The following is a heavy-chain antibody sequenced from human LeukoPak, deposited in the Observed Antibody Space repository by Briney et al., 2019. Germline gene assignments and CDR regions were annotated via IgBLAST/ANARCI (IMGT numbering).Heavy chain of an antibody. V-gene: IGHV4-34*01. CDR1: NGSFSGYY. Sequence: SETLSLTCAVYNGSFSGYYWSWIRQPPGKGLGWIGEMNHSGRTNYNPSLKSRVTISVDTSKKQFSLKLSSVTAADTAVYYCARARLHRVYYFDYWGRGTLVTVSP. CDR3: ARARLHRVYYFDY. J-gene: IGHJ4*02. D-gene: IGHD4-11*01. CDR2: MNHSGRT.